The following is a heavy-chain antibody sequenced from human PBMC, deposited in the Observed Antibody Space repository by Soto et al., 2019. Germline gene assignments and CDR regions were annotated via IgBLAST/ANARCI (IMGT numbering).Heavy chain of an antibody. V-gene: IGHV1-8*01. CDR1: GYTFINSD. CDR2: MNPDSGHA. Sequence: ASVKVSCKASGYTFINSDINWVRQAPGQGLEWMGWMNPDSGHAAYAQKFQGRVTLTTSTSTSTVYMEMRGLGSEDTAVYYCARRPHCSGGICYYGLDNWGQGTLVTVSS. J-gene: IGHJ4*02. CDR3: ARRPHCSGGICYYGLDN. D-gene: IGHD2-15*01.